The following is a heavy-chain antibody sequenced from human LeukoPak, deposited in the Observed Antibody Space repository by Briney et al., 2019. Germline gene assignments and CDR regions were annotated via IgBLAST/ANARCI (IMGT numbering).Heavy chain of an antibody. J-gene: IGHJ6*02. V-gene: IGHV3-30*18. Sequence: GGSLRLSCAASGFTFSSYGMHWVRQAPGKGLEWVAVISYDGSNKYYADSVKGRFTIPRDNSKNTLYLQMNSLRAEDTAVYYCAKSPDYYGMDVWAKGPRSPSP. CDR1: GFTFSSYG. CDR2: ISYDGSNK. CDR3: AKSPDYYGMDV.